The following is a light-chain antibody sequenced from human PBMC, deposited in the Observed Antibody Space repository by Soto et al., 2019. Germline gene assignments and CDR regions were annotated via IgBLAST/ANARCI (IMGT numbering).Light chain of an antibody. CDR1: SSDVGGHNY. J-gene: IGLJ1*01. CDR2: DVS. V-gene: IGLV2-11*01. Sequence: QSALTQPPSASGSPGQSVTISCTGTSSDVGGHNYVSWYQQHPGKAPKLMIYDVSKRPSGVPDRFSGSKSGNTASLTISGLQAEDEADYYCCSYAGSYTLYVFGTGTKVTVL. CDR3: CSYAGSYTLYV.